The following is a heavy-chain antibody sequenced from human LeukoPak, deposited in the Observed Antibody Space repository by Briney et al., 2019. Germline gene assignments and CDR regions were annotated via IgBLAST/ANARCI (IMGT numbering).Heavy chain of an antibody. CDR3: AKGALTGTLLFDY. V-gene: IGHV3-23*01. D-gene: IGHD3-9*01. J-gene: IGHJ4*02. Sequence: GGSLRLSCAASGFTSSSYAMSWVRQAPGKGLEWVLGISGSGATTYHADSVKGRFTISRDNSKNTLYPQMSSLRAEDTAVYNCAKGALTGTLLFDYWGQGTLVTVSS. CDR1: GFTSSSYA. CDR2: ISGSGATT.